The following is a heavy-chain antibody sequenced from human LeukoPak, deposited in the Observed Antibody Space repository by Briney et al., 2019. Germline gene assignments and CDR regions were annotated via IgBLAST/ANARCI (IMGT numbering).Heavy chain of an antibody. CDR2: IYYSGST. CDR3: ATSPRAIAAAAYLYY. CDR1: GGSISSSSYY. V-gene: IGHV4-39*07. Sequence: SETLSLTCTVSGGSISSSSYYWGWIRQPPGKGLEWIGSIYYSGSTYYNPSLKSRVTISVDTSKNQFSLKLSSVTAADTAVYYCATSPRAIAAAAYLYYWGQGTLVTVSS. J-gene: IGHJ4*02. D-gene: IGHD6-13*01.